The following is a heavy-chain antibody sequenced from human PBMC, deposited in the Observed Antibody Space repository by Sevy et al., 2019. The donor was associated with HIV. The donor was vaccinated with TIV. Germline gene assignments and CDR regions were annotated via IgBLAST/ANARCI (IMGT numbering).Heavy chain of an antibody. J-gene: IGHJ4*02. CDR3: TRGYYYDSSGYSDY. V-gene: IGHV3-49*03. CDR1: GFTFGDYA. CDR2: IRSKDYGGAT. D-gene: IGHD3-22*01. Sequence: GGSLRLSCTGSGFTFGDYAMSWFRQAPGMGLEWVGFIRSKDYGGATEYAASVKDRFTISRDDSKSIADLQMNSLKTEDTAVYYCTRGYYYDSSGYSDYWGQGTLVNVSS.